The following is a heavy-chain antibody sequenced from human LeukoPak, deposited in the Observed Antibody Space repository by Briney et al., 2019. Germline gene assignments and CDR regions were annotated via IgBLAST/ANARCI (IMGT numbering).Heavy chain of an antibody. D-gene: IGHD6-19*01. CDR3: AKGSSGWYGGNWFDP. V-gene: IGHV3-74*01. Sequence: PGGSLRLSCAASGFTLSSYWMHWVRQAPGKGLVWVSRIKSDGKITTYADSVKGRFTISRDNSKNTLYLQMNSLRAEDTAVYYCAKGSSGWYGGNWFDPWGQGTLVTVSS. CDR2: IKSDGKIT. CDR1: GFTLSSYW. J-gene: IGHJ5*02.